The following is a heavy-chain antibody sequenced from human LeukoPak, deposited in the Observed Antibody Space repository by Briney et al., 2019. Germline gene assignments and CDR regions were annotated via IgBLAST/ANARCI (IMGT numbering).Heavy chain of an antibody. D-gene: IGHD3-10*01. V-gene: IGHV4-38-2*02. CDR3: ASIWFGEFPFDY. Sequence: NPSETLSLTCTVSGYSISSGYYWGWIRQPPGKGLEWIGSIYHSGSTYYNPSLKSRVTISVDTSKNQFSLKLSSVTAADTAVYYCASIWFGEFPFDYWGQGTLVTVSS. CDR2: IYHSGST. CDR1: GYSISSGYY. J-gene: IGHJ4*02.